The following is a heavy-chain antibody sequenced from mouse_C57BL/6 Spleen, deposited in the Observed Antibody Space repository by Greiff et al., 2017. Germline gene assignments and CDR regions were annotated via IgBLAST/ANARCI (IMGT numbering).Heavy chain of an antibody. CDR3: ASPDYEYDGWYFDV. CDR1: GYTFTDYN. V-gene: IGHV1-22*01. J-gene: IGHJ1*03. CDR2: INPNNGGT. Sequence: EVQLQQSGPELVKPGASVKMSCKASGYTFTDYNMHWVKQSHGKSLEWIGYINPNNGGTSYNQKFKGKATLTVNKSSSTAYMELRSLTSETSAVYYCASPDYEYDGWYFDVWGTGTTLTVSS. D-gene: IGHD2-4*01.